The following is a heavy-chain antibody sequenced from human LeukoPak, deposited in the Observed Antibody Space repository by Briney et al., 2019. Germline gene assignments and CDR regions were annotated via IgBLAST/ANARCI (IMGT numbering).Heavy chain of an antibody. CDR2: INHSGST. CDR3: ARAQFPDGSGSYYKSNWFDP. CDR1: GGSFSGYY. V-gene: IGHV4-34*01. D-gene: IGHD3-10*01. J-gene: IGHJ5*02. Sequence: PSETLSLTCAVYGGSFSGYYWSWIRQPPGKGLEWIGEINHSGSTNYNPSLKSRVTISVDTSKNQFSLKLSSVTAADTAVYYCARAQFPDGSGSYYKSNWFDPWGQGTLVTVSS.